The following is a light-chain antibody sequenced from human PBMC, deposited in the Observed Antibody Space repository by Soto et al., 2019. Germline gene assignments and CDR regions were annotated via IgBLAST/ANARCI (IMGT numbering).Light chain of an antibody. CDR2: WAS. V-gene: IGKV4-1*01. J-gene: IGKJ4*01. CDR3: QQYYSTPLT. Sequence: DIVMTQSPDSLAVSLGERATINCKSSQSFLYRSNSKNYLAWYQQKPGQPPRLLIYWASTRESGVHDRFSGSGSGTDFTLTISSLQAEDVAVYYCQQYYSTPLTFGGGTKVDIK. CDR1: QSFLYRSNSKNY.